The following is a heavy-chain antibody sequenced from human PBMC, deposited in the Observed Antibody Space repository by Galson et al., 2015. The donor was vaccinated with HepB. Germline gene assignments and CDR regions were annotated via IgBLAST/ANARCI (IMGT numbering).Heavy chain of an antibody. CDR1: GFTFSSFA. CDR2: ISYDGSQK. V-gene: IGHV3-30-3*01. D-gene: IGHD2/OR15-2a*01. CDR3: ATREYKTSFASDY. J-gene: IGHJ4*02. Sequence: SLRLSCAASGFTFSSFAMHWVRQAPGKGLEWVAVISYDGSQKDYSESVKGRFTISRDNSKSTLYLQIDSLRPEDAAVYYCATREYKTSFASDYWGQGTLVTVSS.